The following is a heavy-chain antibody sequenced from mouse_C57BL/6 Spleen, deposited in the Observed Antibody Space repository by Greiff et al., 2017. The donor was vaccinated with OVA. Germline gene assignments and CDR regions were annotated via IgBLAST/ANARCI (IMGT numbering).Heavy chain of an antibody. J-gene: IGHJ2*01. V-gene: IGHV1-82*01. CDR3: ARESDGCFDY. D-gene: IGHD2-3*01. CDR2: FYPGDGDT. Sequence: QVQLKQPGPELVKPGASVKFSCKASGYAFIGSWLNWLKQRPGKGLEWIGGFYPGDGDTNYKGQFKGKATLTADKSTSTAYMQRSSLTSEDSAVYFCARESDGCFDYWGKGTTLTVSS. CDR1: GYAFIGSW.